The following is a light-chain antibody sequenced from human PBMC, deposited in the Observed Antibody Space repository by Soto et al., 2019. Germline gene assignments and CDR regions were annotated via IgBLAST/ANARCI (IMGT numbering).Light chain of an antibody. Sequence: DIQMTQSPSSLSASVGDRVTITCRASQSISSYLNWYQQKPGKAPKLLIYAASSLQSGVSLRFSGSGTGKDFTLTISSLQPEAFATYYCQQSYSTPCTFGQGTKLEIK. V-gene: IGKV1-39*01. CDR2: AAS. CDR1: QSISSY. J-gene: IGKJ2*02. CDR3: QQSYSTPCT.